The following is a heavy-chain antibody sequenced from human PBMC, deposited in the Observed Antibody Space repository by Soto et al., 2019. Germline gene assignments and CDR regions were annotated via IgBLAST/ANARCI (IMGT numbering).Heavy chain of an antibody. CDR2: IYYSGTT. CDR1: GDSISSTRNY. V-gene: IGHV4-39*01. Sequence: PSETLSLTCTASGDSISSTRNYWGWIRQPPGKGLQWIATIYYSGTTYYNPSLKSRSTISVDTSKNQFSLRLDSVTAADTAVYYCVRHEGYNWFDPWGQGTLVTVSS. J-gene: IGHJ5*02. CDR3: VRHEGYNWFDP.